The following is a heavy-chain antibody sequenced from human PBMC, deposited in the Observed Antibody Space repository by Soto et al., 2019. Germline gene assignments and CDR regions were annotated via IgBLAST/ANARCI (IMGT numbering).Heavy chain of an antibody. Sequence: PGESLKISCQGSGYKFSNYWIGWVRQVPGEGLEWMGIIYPGDSDTRYSPSFRGLVTISADRSINTAYLQWNSLQSSDSATFYCARAITGTTHPYRFDLWGPGTLVTVSS. V-gene: IGHV5-51*01. CDR2: IYPGDSDT. J-gene: IGHJ4*02. D-gene: IGHD1-20*01. CDR3: ARAITGTTHPYRFDL. CDR1: GYKFSNYW.